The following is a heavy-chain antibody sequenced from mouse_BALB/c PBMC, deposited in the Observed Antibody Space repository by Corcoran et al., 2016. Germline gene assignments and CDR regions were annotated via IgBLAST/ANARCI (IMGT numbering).Heavy chain of an antibody. V-gene: IGHV9-3-1*01. CDR3: AREPLAMDY. Sequence: QIQLVQSGPELKKPGETVKISCKASGYTFTNYGMNWVKQAPGKGLKWMGWINTYTGEPTYADDFKGRFAFSLETSASTAYLQINNLKNEDTATYFCAREPLAMDYWAQGTSVTFSS. J-gene: IGHJ4*01. CDR1: GYTFTNYG. CDR2: INTYTGEP.